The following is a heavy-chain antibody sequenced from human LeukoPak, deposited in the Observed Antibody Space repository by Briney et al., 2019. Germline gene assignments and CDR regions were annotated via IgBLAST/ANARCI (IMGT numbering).Heavy chain of an antibody. D-gene: IGHD1-26*01. J-gene: IGHJ4*02. CDR1: GGSFSGYY. V-gene: IGHV4-34*01. Sequence: PSETLSLTCAVYGGSFSGYYWSWIRQPPGKGLEWIGEINHSGSTSYNPSLKSRVTISVDTSKNQFSLKLSSVTAADTAVYYCARGLPGWGPLPPIDYWGQGTLVTVSS. CDR2: INHSGST. CDR3: ARGLPGWGPLPPIDY.